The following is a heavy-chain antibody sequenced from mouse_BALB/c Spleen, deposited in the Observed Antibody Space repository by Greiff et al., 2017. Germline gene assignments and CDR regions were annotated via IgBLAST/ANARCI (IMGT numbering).Heavy chain of an antibody. Sequence: EVQLQQSGTLLARPGASVKMSCKASGYSFTSYWMHWVKQRPGQGLEWIGALYPGNSDTSYNQKFKGKAKLTAVTSASTAYMELSSLTNEDSAVYYCTRSLNWNFDYWGQGTTLTVSS. CDR3: TRSLNWNFDY. D-gene: IGHD4-1*01. CDR1: GYSFTSYW. CDR2: LYPGNSDT. J-gene: IGHJ2*01. V-gene: IGHV1-5*01.